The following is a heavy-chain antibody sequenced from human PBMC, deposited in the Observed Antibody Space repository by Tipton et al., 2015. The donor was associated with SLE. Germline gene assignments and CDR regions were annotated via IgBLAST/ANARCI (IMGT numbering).Heavy chain of an antibody. D-gene: IGHD1-26*01. CDR3: ASARVGATDAFDI. Sequence: TLSLTCAVSGYSISSGYYWGWIRQPPGKGLEWIGSIYHSGSTYYNPSLKSRVTISVDTSKNQFSLKLSSVTAADTAVYYCASARVGATDAFDIWGQGTMVTVSS. V-gene: IGHV4-38-2*01. CDR1: GYSISSGYY. CDR2: IYHSGST. J-gene: IGHJ3*02.